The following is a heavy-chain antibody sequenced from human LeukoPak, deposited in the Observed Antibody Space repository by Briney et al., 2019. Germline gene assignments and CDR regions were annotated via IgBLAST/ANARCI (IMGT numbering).Heavy chain of an antibody. J-gene: IGHJ4*02. CDR3: AREKVVITTRYFDY. CDR1: GGSISSGSYY. D-gene: IGHD3-22*01. Sequence: SETLSLTCTVSGGSISSGSYYWSWIRQPAGKGLEWIGRIYTSGSTNYNPSLKSQVTISVDTSKNQFSLKLSSVTAADTAVYYCAREKVVITTRYFDYWGQGTLVTVSS. V-gene: IGHV4-61*02. CDR2: IYTSGST.